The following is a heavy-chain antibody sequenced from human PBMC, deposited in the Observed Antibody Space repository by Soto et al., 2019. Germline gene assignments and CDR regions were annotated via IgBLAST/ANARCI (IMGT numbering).Heavy chain of an antibody. J-gene: IGHJ4*02. CDR1: GFAFSAYG. D-gene: IGHD4-17*01. V-gene: IGHV3-33*01. CDR3: ARVGATVTSDY. Sequence: QVQLVESGGGVVQPGRSLRLSCAASGFAFSAYGMHWVRQAPGKGLEWVAMIYYDGSNKYYADSVKGRFTISRDNSKNTLYLQMSSLRAEDTALYYCARVGATVTSDYWGQGTLVTVSS. CDR2: IYYDGSNK.